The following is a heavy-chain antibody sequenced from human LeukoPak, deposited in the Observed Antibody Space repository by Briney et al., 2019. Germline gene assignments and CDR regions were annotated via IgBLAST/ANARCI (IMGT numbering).Heavy chain of an antibody. V-gene: IGHV1-18*01. Sequence: ASVKVSCKASGYTFTSYGISWVRQAPGQGLEWMGWISAYNGNTNYAQKFQGRVTMTRDTSISTAYMELSRLRSDDTAVYYCASGGYYDSSGCFDYWGQGTLVTVSS. D-gene: IGHD3-22*01. CDR2: ISAYNGNT. CDR3: ASGGYYDSSGCFDY. J-gene: IGHJ4*02. CDR1: GYTFTSYG.